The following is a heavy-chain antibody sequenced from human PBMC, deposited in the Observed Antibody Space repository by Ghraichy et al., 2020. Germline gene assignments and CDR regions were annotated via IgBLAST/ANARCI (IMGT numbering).Heavy chain of an antibody. J-gene: IGHJ4*02. Sequence: GGSLRLSCAASGFTLSSYWMSWDRLAPGKGLEWVANIKQDGSEKYYVDSVKGRFTISRDNAKNSLYLQMNSLRAEDTAVYYCARDLNLRRWLRFRDYWGQGTLVTASS. V-gene: IGHV3-7*03. D-gene: IGHD5-12*01. CDR3: ARDLNLRRWLRFRDY. CDR2: IKQDGSEK. CDR1: GFTLSSYW.